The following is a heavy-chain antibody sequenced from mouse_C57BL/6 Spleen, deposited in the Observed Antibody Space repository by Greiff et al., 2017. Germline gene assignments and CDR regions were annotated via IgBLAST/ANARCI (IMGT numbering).Heavy chain of an antibody. V-gene: IGHV1-80*01. D-gene: IGHD2-3*01. CDR1: GYAFSSYW. J-gene: IGHJ3*01. Sequence: QVQLQQSGAELVKPGASVKISCKASGYAFSSYWMNWVKQRPGKGLEWIGQIYPGDGDTNYNEKFKGKATLTADKSSSTAYMQLSSLSSEDSAVYFGASSFGYLGLFAYWGQGTLVTVSA. CDR3: ASSFGYLGLFAY. CDR2: IYPGDGDT.